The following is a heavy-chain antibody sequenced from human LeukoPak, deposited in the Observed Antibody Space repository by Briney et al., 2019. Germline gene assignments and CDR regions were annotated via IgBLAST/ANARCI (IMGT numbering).Heavy chain of an antibody. CDR3: ARHCRAVLVVPVARGDYFDY. CDR2: MSYSGST. D-gene: IGHD2-2*01. Sequence: PSETLSLTCAVYGGSFSGYYWRWFRQPPGKGLDWIGSMSYSGSTYYNPSLQSRVTISVDTSKNQFSLKLSSVTAADTAVYYCARHCRAVLVVPVARGDYFDYLGQGTLVTVSS. CDR1: GGSFSGYY. J-gene: IGHJ4*02. V-gene: IGHV4-39*01.